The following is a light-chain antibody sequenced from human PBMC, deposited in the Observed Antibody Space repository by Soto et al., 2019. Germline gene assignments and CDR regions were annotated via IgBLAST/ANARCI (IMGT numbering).Light chain of an antibody. V-gene: IGKV1-39*01. J-gene: IGKJ2*01. CDR2: AAS. Sequence: DIQMTQSPSSLSASVGDRVTITCRASQSISSYLNWYQQKPGKAPKLLIYAASSLQSGVPSRFIGSGSGTDFTLTISSLQPEDFATYYCQQSYSTPFMYTFGQGTKLEIK. CDR1: QSISSY. CDR3: QQSYSTPFMYT.